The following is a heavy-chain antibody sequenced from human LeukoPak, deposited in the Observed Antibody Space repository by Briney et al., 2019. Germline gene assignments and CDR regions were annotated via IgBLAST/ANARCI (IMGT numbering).Heavy chain of an antibody. V-gene: IGHV4-4*07. J-gene: IGHJ5*02. CDR1: DGSISAYY. CDR2: IYTSGST. Sequence: SETLSLTCTVSDGSISAYYWSWIRQPAGKGLEWIGRIYTSGSTNYNPSLKSRVTMSLDTSKNQFSLKLSSVTAADTAVYYCAREIVVLPAAYRWFDPWGQGTLVTVSS. CDR3: AREIVVLPAAYRWFDP. D-gene: IGHD2-2*01.